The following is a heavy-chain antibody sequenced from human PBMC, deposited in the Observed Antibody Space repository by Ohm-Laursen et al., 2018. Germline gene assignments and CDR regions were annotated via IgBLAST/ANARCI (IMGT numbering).Heavy chain of an antibody. D-gene: IGHD1-26*01. J-gene: IGHJ5*02. CDR2: IYYSGST. V-gene: IGHV4-59*08. CDR3: ARHRGVGATLGYDWFDP. CDR1: GGSFSSYY. Sequence: TLSLTCAVYGGSFSSYYWSWIRQPPGKGLEWIGYIYYSGSTNYNPSLKSRVTISVDTSKNQFSLKLSSVTAADTAVYYCARHRGVGATLGYDWFDPWGQGTLVTVSS.